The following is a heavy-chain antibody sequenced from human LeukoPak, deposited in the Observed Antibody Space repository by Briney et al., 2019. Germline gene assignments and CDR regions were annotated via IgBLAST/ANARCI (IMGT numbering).Heavy chain of an antibody. CDR3: ARQGTFSSAIGMGY. CDR1: GYTFNNHY. J-gene: IGHJ4*02. V-gene: IGHV1-46*02. CDR2: INPSGGST. Sequence: ASVKVSRKASGYTFNNHYMYWVRQASGQGLEWMGVINPSGGSTSYAQKFQGRVTMTRDTSTRTVYMEVNSLRSEDTAVYYCARQGTFSSAIGMGYWGQGTLVTASS. D-gene: IGHD6-19*01.